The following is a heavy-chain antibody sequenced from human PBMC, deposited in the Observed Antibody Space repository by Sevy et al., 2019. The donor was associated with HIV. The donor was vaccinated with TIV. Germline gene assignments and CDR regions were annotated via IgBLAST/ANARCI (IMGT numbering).Heavy chain of an antibody. Sequence: GGSLRLSCAASGFTFSDYYMSWIRQAPGKGLEWISYISSSGNTIYYADSVKGRFIISRDNAKKTLYLQMNSLRAEDTAVYYCARDGPGHYCSGGSCYSLGYYYGMDVWGQGTTVTVSS. CDR1: GFTFSDYY. CDR3: ARDGPGHYCSGGSCYSLGYYYGMDV. V-gene: IGHV3-11*01. D-gene: IGHD2-15*01. J-gene: IGHJ6*02. CDR2: ISSSGNTI.